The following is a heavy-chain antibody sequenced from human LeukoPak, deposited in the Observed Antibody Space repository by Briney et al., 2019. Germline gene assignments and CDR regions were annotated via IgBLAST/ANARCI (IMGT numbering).Heavy chain of an antibody. D-gene: IGHD2-8*01. CDR1: GYTFIDYY. V-gene: IGHV1-2*02. CDR3: ARNYMYGDDF. J-gene: IGHJ4*02. Sequence: ASVKVSCKASGYTFIDYYIHWVRQAPGQGLEWMGWIDPNSGGTKYAQKFQGRVTMTRDTSITTTHMELSSLRSDDTAVYFCARNYMYGDDFWGQGTTVTVSS. CDR2: IDPNSGGT.